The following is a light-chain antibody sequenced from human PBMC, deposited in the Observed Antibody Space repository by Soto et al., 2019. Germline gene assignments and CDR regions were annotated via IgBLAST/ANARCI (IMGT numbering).Light chain of an antibody. V-gene: IGLV2-8*01. CDR3: GSYGGSNNFV. Sequence: QSALTQPPSASGSPGQSVTISCTGTSSDVGGYNYVSWYQQHPGKAPKLMIYEVNKRPSGLPDRFSGSKSGNSASLTVSGLQAEDEADYYCGSYGGSNNFVFGGGTKLTVL. J-gene: IGLJ3*02. CDR1: SSDVGGYNY. CDR2: EVN.